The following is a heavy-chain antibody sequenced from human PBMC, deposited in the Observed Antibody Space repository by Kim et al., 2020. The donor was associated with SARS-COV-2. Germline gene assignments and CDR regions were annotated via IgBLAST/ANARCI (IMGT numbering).Heavy chain of an antibody. CDR3: ATKTTYSSGWFEY. Sequence: GGCLRLSCAASGFGVSSNQMSWVRQAPGKGLEWVSLIYSSGSSYYADSVKGRFTISRDNSKNTLYLQMNSLRAEDTALYYCATKTTYSSGWFEYWGQGTLVTVSS. CDR2: IYSSGSS. J-gene: IGHJ4*02. D-gene: IGHD6-19*01. CDR1: GFGVSSNQ. V-gene: IGHV3-66*01.